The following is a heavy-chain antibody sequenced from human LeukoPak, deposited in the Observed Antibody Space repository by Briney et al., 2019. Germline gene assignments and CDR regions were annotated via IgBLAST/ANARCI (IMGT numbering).Heavy chain of an antibody. V-gene: IGHV2-5*01. Sequence: SGPTLVNPTQTLTLTCTFSGFSLSTSGVGVGWIRQLPGKALEWPALIYWNDDKRYSPSLKGRLTITKDTSKNQVVLTMTNMDPVDTATYYCALLDGIYWGQGTLVTVSS. CDR1: GFSLSTSGVG. J-gene: IGHJ4*02. CDR3: ALLDGIY. CDR2: IYWNDDK. D-gene: IGHD1-14*01.